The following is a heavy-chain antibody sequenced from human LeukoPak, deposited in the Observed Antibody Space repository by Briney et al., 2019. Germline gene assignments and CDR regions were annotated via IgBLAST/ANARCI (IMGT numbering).Heavy chain of an antibody. Sequence: PGGSLRLSCAASGFTFSSYNMNWVRQAPGKGLEWVSYISSSSTIYYADSVKGRFTISRDNAENSLYLQMNSLRAEDTAVYYCARDFPYDVSRGNFDYWGQGTLVTVSS. CDR2: ISSSSTI. CDR1: GFTFSSYN. J-gene: IGHJ4*02. V-gene: IGHV3-48*01. D-gene: IGHD5-12*01. CDR3: ARDFPYDVSRGNFDY.